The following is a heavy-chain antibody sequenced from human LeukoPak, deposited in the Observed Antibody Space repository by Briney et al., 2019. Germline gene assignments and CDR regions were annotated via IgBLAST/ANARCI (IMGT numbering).Heavy chain of an antibody. V-gene: IGHV4-59*11. CDR3: ARVFRGVVTSNWFDP. CDR1: GGSITGHY. D-gene: IGHD2-21*02. CDR2: VYDNGNT. Sequence: PSETLSLTCTVSGGSITGHYWTWIRQSPGKGLEWIVFVYDNGNTNYNSSRQSRVTKSVDTSTNQLSLKMTSVTAADTAIYYCARVFRGVVTSNWFDPWGQGTLVTVSS. J-gene: IGHJ5*02.